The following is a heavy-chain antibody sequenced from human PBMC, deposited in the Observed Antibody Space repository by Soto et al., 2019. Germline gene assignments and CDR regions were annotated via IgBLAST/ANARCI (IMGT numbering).Heavy chain of an antibody. J-gene: IGHJ4*02. CDR1: GGSISSYY. V-gene: IGHV4-59*01. CDR2: IYFSGST. Sequence: SETLSLTCTVSGGSISSYYWSWIRQPPGKGLEWIGYIYFSGSTNYNPSLKSRVTISVDTSKNQFSLKLSSVTAADTAVYYCARDGYYYDSSGYQSVYYFDYWGQGTRVTVSS. CDR3: ARDGYYYDSSGYQSVYYFDY. D-gene: IGHD3-22*01.